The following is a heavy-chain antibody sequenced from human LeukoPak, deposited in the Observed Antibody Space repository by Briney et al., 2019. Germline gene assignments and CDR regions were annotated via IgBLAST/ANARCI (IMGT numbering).Heavy chain of an antibody. CDR1: GFTFSSYA. CDR3: AKGLATIFGVVMTYFDY. J-gene: IGHJ4*02. Sequence: GGSLRLSCAASGFTFSSYAMSWVRQAPGKGLEWVSAISGSGGSTYYADSVKGWFTISRDNSKNTLYLQMNSLRAEDTAVYYCAKGLATIFGVVMTYFDYWGQGTLVTVSS. D-gene: IGHD3-3*01. V-gene: IGHV3-23*01. CDR2: ISGSGGST.